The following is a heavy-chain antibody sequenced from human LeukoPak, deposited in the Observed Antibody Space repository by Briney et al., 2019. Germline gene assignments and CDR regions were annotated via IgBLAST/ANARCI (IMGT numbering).Heavy chain of an antibody. CDR1: GGSISSNNYY. CDR2: IYYDGST. J-gene: IGHJ4*02. D-gene: IGHD1-1*01. CDR3: ARVSNNWPHYYFDY. V-gene: IGHV4-39*07. Sequence: SETLSLTCTVSGGSISSNNYYWGWIRQPPGKGLEWIGSIYYDGSTYYNPSLKSRVTISVDTSKNQFSLKLSSVTAADTAVYYCARVSNNWPHYYFDYWGQGALVTVSS.